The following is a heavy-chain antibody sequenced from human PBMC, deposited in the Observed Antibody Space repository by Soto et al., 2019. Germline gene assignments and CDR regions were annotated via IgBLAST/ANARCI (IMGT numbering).Heavy chain of an antibody. CDR2: IGGSGRTT. Sequence: EVQLLESGGGLVQPGGSLSLSCAASAFTFNNYAMSWVRQAPGKGLEWVSGIGGSGRTTYYADSVKGRFTISRDNSNNTLFLQVNSLRAEDTAVYYCAKSRYSDSSGDFYDYWGLGTLVTVSS. J-gene: IGHJ4*02. D-gene: IGHD3-22*01. CDR1: AFTFNNYA. CDR3: AKSRYSDSSGDFYDY. V-gene: IGHV3-23*01.